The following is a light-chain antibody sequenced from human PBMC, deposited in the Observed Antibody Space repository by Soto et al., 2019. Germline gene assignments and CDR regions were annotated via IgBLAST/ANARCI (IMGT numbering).Light chain of an antibody. CDR3: STWYDNLNGPV. Sequence: QSLLTQPPSASGTPGQRVTIYCSGSSSNIGSNPVHWYQHHPGTAPKLLFYNNYQRSSGVPARLSGSKSCNSASLTISGLQSEDEADYYCSTWYDNLNGPVFVEGTKLAVL. V-gene: IGLV1-44*01. CDR1: SSNIGSNP. J-gene: IGLJ3*02. CDR2: NNY.